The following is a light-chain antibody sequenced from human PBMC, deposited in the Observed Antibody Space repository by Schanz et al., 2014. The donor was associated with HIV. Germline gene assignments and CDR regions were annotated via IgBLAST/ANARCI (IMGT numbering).Light chain of an antibody. CDR2: LNSDGSH. V-gene: IGLV4-69*01. J-gene: IGLJ3*02. CDR1: SGHSSYD. CDR3: QTWDTGIWV. Sequence: QSVLTQSPSASASLGASVKLTCTLSSGHSSYDIAWHQQQPEKGPRYLMKLNSDGSHTKGDGIPDRFSGSSSGAERYLTISSLQSEDEADYYCQTWDTGIWVFGGGTKLTVL.